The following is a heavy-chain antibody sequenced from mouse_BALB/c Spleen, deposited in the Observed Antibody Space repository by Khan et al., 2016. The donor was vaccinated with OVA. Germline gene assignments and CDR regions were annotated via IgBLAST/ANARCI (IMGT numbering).Heavy chain of an antibody. CDR1: GFSLTGYG. Sequence: QVQLKESGPGLVAPSQSLSITCTVSGFSLTGYGVNWVRQPPGKGLEWLGMIWGDGSTDYNSALKSRLNLSKDNSKSPASLKMNSLQTDDTARYYGARAYYGNYREAMDYWGQGTSVTVAS. V-gene: IGHV2-6-7*01. D-gene: IGHD2-10*01. CDR3: ARAYYGNYREAMDY. CDR2: IWGDGST. J-gene: IGHJ4*01.